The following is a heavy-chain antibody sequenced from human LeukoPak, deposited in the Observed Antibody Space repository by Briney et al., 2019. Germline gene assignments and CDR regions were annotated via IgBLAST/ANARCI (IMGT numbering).Heavy chain of an antibody. Sequence: GASVKVSCKASGYSFTGYYMHWVRQAPGQGLEWMGWINPYSGDTNFAQKFQGRVTVTRDTSISTAYMELSGLRSDDTAVYYCASQPYYFDSSGYYDYWGQGTLVTVSS. D-gene: IGHD3-22*01. CDR3: ASQPYYFDSSGYYDY. V-gene: IGHV1-2*02. CDR2: INPYSGDT. CDR1: GYSFTGYY. J-gene: IGHJ4*02.